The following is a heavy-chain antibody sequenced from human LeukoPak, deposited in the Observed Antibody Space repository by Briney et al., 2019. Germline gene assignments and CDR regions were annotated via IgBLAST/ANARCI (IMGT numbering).Heavy chain of an antibody. Sequence: PSETLSLTCTVSGGSFRSSSYYWGWIRQPPGKGLEWIGSIYYSGSTNYNPSLKSRVTISVDTSKNQFSLKLSSVTAADTAVYYCARSKDILTRYCFDYWGQGTLVTVSS. CDR2: IYYSGST. CDR3: ARSKDILTRYCFDY. V-gene: IGHV4-39*07. CDR1: GGSFRSSSYY. D-gene: IGHD3-9*01. J-gene: IGHJ4*02.